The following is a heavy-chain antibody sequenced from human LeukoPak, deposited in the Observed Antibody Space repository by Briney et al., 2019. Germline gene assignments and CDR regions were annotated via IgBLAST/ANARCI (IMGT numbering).Heavy chain of an antibody. D-gene: IGHD3-22*01. V-gene: IGHV1-2*02. J-gene: IGHJ4*02. CDR1: GYTFTDYS. Sequence: ASVKVSCKASGYTFTDYSLYWVRQAPGQGLEWMGWINPNTGATNYAQKFQGRVTMTRDTSIRTAYMELSRLRSDDTAVYFCARVKDFYYYESSADYFDYWGQGTLATVSS. CDR3: ARVKDFYYYESSADYFDY. CDR2: INPNTGAT.